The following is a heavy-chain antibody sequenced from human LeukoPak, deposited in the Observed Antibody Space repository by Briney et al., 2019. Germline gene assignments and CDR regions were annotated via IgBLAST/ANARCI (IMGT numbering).Heavy chain of an antibody. CDR2: ISYDGSNK. V-gene: IGHV3-30*04. CDR3: AKEDYDILTGYYIDYYYYYMDV. D-gene: IGHD3-9*01. Sequence: PGGSLRLSCAASGFTFSSYAMHWVRQAPGKGLEWVAVISYDGSNKYYADSVKGRFTISRDNSKNTLYLQMNSLRAEDTAVYYCAKEDYDILTGYYIDYYYYYMDVWGKGTTVTISS. J-gene: IGHJ6*03. CDR1: GFTFSSYA.